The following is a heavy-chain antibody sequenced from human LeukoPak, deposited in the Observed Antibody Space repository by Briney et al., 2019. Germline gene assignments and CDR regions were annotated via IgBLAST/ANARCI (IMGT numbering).Heavy chain of an antibody. D-gene: IGHD6-19*01. CDR3: TRVIVAVPGYFDYFDF. CDR1: GFTSSNYW. V-gene: IGHV3-7*03. Sequence: GGSLRLSCAASGFTSSNYWMSWVRQAPGKGLEWVANINEDGSNKWHLGSVKGRFTVSRDNARNSLYLQMNSLRVEDTAVYYCTRVIVAVPGYFDYFDFWGQGVLVTVSS. CDR2: INEDGSNK. J-gene: IGHJ4*02.